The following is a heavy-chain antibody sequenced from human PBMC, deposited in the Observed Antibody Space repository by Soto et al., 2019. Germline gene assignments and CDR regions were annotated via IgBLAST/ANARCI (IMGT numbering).Heavy chain of an antibody. Sequence: QVQLVQSGPEVKKPGASLKVSCKASGYSFSTYNISWVRQAPGQGLEWMGRISNYNGNTDYAQKFEGRLVMNTETSTSTAYMELTSLTSDDAAVYYCARTSVVNSLDYWGQGTLVSVSS. CDR1: GYSFSTYN. CDR2: ISNYNGNT. V-gene: IGHV1-18*01. J-gene: IGHJ4*02. D-gene: IGHD2-21*01. CDR3: ARTSVVNSLDY.